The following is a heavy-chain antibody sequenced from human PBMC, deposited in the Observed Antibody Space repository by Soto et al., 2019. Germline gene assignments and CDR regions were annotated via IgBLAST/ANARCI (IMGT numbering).Heavy chain of an antibody. CDR2: IHPGDSDT. D-gene: IGHD2-15*01. J-gene: IGHJ6*02. CDR1: GYSVSSYW. Sequence: GVSQKNSSEASGYSVSSYWIGWVLQMPGKGLEWMGIIHPGDSDTKYSPSFQGQVTISVDKSITTAYLQWSSLKASDTAMYYCARTPGPEVAASLEYYYFSGMDVWGQGTTVTVSS. CDR3: ARTPGPEVAASLEYYYFSGMDV. V-gene: IGHV5-51*01.